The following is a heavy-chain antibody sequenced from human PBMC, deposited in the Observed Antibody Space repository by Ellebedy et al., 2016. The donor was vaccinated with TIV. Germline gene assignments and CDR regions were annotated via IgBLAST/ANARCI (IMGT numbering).Heavy chain of an antibody. J-gene: IGHJ6*02. D-gene: IGHD3-16*01. CDR3: TRFEIISGGGYGMDV. CDR2: IDNAGDT. Sequence: GGSLRLXCAASGFTFSRYDMHWVRQSTRKGLEWVASIDNAGDTYYSGSVKGRFTISRENAKNSLYLQMNSLRVEDTAVYYCTRFEIISGGGYGMDVWGQGTTVTVSS. V-gene: IGHV3-13*01. CDR1: GFTFSRYD.